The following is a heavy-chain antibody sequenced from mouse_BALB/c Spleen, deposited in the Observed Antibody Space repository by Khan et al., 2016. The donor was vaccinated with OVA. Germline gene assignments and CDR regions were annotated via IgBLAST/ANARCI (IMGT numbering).Heavy chain of an antibody. CDR1: GYTFTSYW. CDR3: AGYYGSSYAMDY. J-gene: IGHJ4*01. CDR2: INPSTGYT. Sequence: VQLQQSGAELAKPGASVKMSCKASGYTFTSYWMHWVKQRPGQGLEWIGYINPSTGYTEYNQKFKDKATLTADKSSSTAYMQLSSLTSEDSAVYYCAGYYGSSYAMDYWCPGTSVTVSS. V-gene: IGHV1-7*01. D-gene: IGHD1-1*01.